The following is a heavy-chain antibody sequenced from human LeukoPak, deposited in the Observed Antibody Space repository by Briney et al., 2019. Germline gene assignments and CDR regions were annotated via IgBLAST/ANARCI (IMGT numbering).Heavy chain of an antibody. CDR2: ISSSSSTI. D-gene: IGHD3-10*01. Sequence: GGSLRLSCAASGFTFSSYSMNWVRQAPGKGLEWVSYISSSSSTIYYADSVKGRFTISRDNAKNSLYLQMNSLRAEDTAVYYCARGAASYYYGSGPFGYWGQGTLVTVSS. CDR1: GFTFSSYS. V-gene: IGHV3-48*01. J-gene: IGHJ4*02. CDR3: ARGAASYYYGSGPFGY.